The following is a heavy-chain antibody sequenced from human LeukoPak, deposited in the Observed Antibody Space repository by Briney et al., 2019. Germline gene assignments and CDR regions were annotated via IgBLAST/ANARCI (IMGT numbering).Heavy chain of an antibody. CDR2: IDPNSGGT. Sequence: ASLKVSCKASGYTFTGYYMHWVRQAPGQGLEWMGWIDPNSGGTNYAQKFQGRVTMTRDTSISTAYMELSRLRSDDTAVYYCARTAFLEWFFNGNWFDPWGQGTLVTVSS. D-gene: IGHD3-3*02. V-gene: IGHV1-2*02. J-gene: IGHJ5*02. CDR3: ARTAFLEWFFNGNWFDP. CDR1: GYTFTGYY.